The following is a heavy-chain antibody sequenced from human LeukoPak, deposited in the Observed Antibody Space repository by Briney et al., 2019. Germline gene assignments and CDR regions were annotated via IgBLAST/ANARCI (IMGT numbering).Heavy chain of an antibody. D-gene: IGHD2-15*01. CDR1: GGTFSSYA. Sequence: SVKVSCKASGGTFSSYAISWVRQAPGQGLEWMGRIIPILGIANYAQKFQGRVTITADKSTSTAYMELSSLRSEDTAVYYCARGSKVCSGGSCYSVVSDWFDPWGQGTLVTVSS. V-gene: IGHV1-69*04. CDR2: IIPILGIA. CDR3: ARGSKVCSGGSCYSVVSDWFDP. J-gene: IGHJ5*02.